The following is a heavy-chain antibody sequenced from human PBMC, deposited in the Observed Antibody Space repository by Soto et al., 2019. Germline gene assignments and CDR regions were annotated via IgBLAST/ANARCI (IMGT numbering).Heavy chain of an antibody. J-gene: IGHJ2*01. CDR2: ISGSGGST. CDR3: AKEDVVVVAATNGYFDL. D-gene: IGHD2-15*01. CDR1: GFTFSSYA. V-gene: IGHV3-23*01. Sequence: EVQLLESGGGLVQPGGSLRLSCAASGFTFSSYAMSWVRQAPGKGLEWVSAISGSGGSTYYADSVKGRFTISRDNSKNTRDQQMNSLRAEDTAVYYCAKEDVVVVAATNGYFDLWGRGTLVTVSS.